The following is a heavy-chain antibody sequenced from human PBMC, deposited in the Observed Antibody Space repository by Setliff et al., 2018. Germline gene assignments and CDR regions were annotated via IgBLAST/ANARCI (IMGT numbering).Heavy chain of an antibody. CDR1: ADTFTGYY. Sequence: ASVKVSCKASADTFTGYYVHWVRQAPGQGLEWMGWINGNSGVTKYAQKFQGRVTMTSDTSISIVYMDLTRLTSDDTAVYYCAQTKGFVDGYLDPWGQGTLVTVSS. J-gene: IGHJ5*02. CDR2: INGNSGVT. D-gene: IGHD2-21*02. CDR3: AQTKGFVDGYLDP. V-gene: IGHV1-2*02.